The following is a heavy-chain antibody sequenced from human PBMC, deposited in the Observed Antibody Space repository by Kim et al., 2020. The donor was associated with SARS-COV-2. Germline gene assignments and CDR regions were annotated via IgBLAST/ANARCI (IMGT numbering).Heavy chain of an antibody. CDR3: LTSPVAGRGYYGMDV. J-gene: IGHJ6*02. V-gene: IGHV3-9*01. D-gene: IGHD6-19*01. CDR1: GFTFGDYA. CDR2: ISWNSGSI. Sequence: GGSLRLSCAASGFTFGDYAMHWVRQAPGKGLEWVSGISWNSGSIGYADSVKGRFTISRDNAKNTLYLQMNSLRAEDTALYYCLTSPVAGRGYYGMDVWGQGTTVTVSS.